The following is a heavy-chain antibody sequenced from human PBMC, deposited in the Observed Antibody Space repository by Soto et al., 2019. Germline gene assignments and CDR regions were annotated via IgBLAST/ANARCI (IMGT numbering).Heavy chain of an antibody. CDR2: IYHSGST. CDR1: GGSISSGGYS. J-gene: IGHJ6*02. D-gene: IGHD3-10*01. V-gene: IGHV4-30-2*01. CDR3: ARGRDYYGSGSPLYYGMDV. Sequence: PSETLSLTCAVSGGSISSGGYSWSWIRQPPGKGLEWIGYIYHSGSTYYNPSPKSRVTISVDRSKNQFSLKLSSVTAADTAVYYCARGRDYYGSGSPLYYGMDVWGQGTTVTVSS.